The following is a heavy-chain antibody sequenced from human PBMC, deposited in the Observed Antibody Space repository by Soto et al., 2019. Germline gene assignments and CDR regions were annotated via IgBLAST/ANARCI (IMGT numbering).Heavy chain of an antibody. V-gene: IGHV3-66*01. CDR1: GFTVSSNY. CDR2: IYSGGST. J-gene: IGHJ4*02. Sequence: EVQLVESGGGLVQPGGSLRLSCAASGFTVSSNYMSWVRQAPGKGLEWVSVIYSGGSTYYADSVKGRFTISRDNSKNTLYLQMNSLRAEETAVYYCARAKAARPFDYWGQGTLVTVSS. D-gene: IGHD6-6*01. CDR3: ARAKAARPFDY.